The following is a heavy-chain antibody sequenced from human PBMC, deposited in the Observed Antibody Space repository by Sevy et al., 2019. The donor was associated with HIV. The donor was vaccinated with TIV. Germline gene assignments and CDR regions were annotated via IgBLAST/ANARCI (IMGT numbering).Heavy chain of an antibody. CDR3: TIGSSGWDGRNYYYYIDV. Sequence: GGSLRLSCAASGFTFSNAWMSWVRQAPGKGLEWVGRIKSKTDGGTTDYAAPVKGRFTILRDDSKNKLYLQMNSLKTEETAVYYCTIGSSGWDGRNYYYYIDVWGKGTTVTVSS. V-gene: IGHV3-15*01. J-gene: IGHJ6*03. CDR2: IKSKTDGGTT. D-gene: IGHD6-19*01. CDR1: GFTFSNAW.